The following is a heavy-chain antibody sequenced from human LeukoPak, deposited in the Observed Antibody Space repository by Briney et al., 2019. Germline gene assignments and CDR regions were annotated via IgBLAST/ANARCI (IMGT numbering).Heavy chain of an antibody. CDR2: ISYTGST. V-gene: IGHV4-59*01. Sequence: PSETLSLTCTVSGRSIRNYYWIWVRQPPGKGLEWIGHISYTGSTNYNPSLKSRVTISVDTSKNQFSLKVTSVTAADTAVYYCARGHDGVVGWFAPWGRGTLVTVSS. CDR1: GRSIRNYY. D-gene: IGHD2-15*01. J-gene: IGHJ5*02. CDR3: ARGHDGVVGWFAP.